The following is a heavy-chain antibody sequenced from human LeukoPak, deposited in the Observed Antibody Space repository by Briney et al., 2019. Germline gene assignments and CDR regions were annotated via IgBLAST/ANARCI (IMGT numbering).Heavy chain of an antibody. CDR1: GGSISTYF. Sequence: PSETLPLTCTVSGGSISTYFWTWIRQPPGKGLEWIGYIYYNGDTNYNPSLKSRVTISVDTSKNQFSLKLSSVTAADTAVYYCASGYSYGYGYYYYYMDVWGKGTTVTVSS. CDR2: IYYNGDT. V-gene: IGHV4-59*12. J-gene: IGHJ6*03. D-gene: IGHD5-18*01. CDR3: ASGYSYGYGYYYYYMDV.